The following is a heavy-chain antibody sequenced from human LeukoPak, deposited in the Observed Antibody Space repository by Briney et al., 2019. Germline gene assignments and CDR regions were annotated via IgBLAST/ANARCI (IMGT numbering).Heavy chain of an antibody. V-gene: IGHV3-23*01. J-gene: IGHJ4*02. CDR2: ISGSGDST. CDR3: ARARICGGSSCYSRGFDY. Sequence: GSLRLSCAASGFTFSSYAMSWVRQAPGKGLEWVSAISGSGDSTYYGDSVKGRFTISRDNAKNSLYLQMNSLRVEDTAVYYCARARICGGSSCYSRGFDYWGQGTLVTVSS. D-gene: IGHD2-15*01. CDR1: GFTFSSYA.